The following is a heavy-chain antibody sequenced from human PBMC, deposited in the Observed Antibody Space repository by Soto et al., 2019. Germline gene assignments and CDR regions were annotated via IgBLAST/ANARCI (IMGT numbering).Heavy chain of an antibody. J-gene: IGHJ4*02. D-gene: IGHD6-6*01. V-gene: IGHV4-59*01. CDR1: GGSMRNYY. CDR3: TSSYSTSSSPDY. Sequence: SETLSLTCSVSGGSMRNYYWNWVRQPPGRGLEWIGYVYHSGSTNYNPSLKSRVSMSVDVSRNHFSLTLHSVTAADTAVYFCTSSYSTSSSPDYWGQGTLVTVSS. CDR2: VYHSGST.